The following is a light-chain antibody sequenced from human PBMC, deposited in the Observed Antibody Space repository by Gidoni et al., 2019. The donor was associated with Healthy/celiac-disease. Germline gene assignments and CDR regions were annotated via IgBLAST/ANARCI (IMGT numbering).Light chain of an antibody. Sequence: QSVLTQPPSASGTPRQSVTISCSGSSSNIGSTTVNWSQQLPGSAPKLLIYSNNPRPSGVPDRFSGSKSGTAASLAISGLQSEDEADYYCAAWDDSLNGWVFGGGTKLTVL. J-gene: IGLJ3*02. V-gene: IGLV1-44*01. CDR3: AAWDDSLNGWV. CDR1: SSNIGSTT. CDR2: SNN.